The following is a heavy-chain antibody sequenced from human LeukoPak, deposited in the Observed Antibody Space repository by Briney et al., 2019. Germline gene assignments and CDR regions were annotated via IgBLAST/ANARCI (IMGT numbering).Heavy chain of an antibody. CDR1: QLTFSRYV. Sequence: AGGSLRLSCASSQLTFSRYVMAWVRQAPGKGLEWVSTISASGGTTYYADSVQGRFTISRDNSKNTLYLQMNSLRAEDTAVYYCAILYGDYNWYFDLWGRGTLVTVSS. CDR2: ISASGGTT. CDR3: AILYGDYNWYFDL. V-gene: IGHV3-23*01. D-gene: IGHD4-17*01. J-gene: IGHJ2*01.